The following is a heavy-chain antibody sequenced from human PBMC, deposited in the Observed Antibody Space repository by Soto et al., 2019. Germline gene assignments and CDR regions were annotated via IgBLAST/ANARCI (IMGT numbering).Heavy chain of an antibody. D-gene: IGHD3-22*01. Sequence: GGSLRLSCTASGFNFSSYGMHWVRQAPGKGLEWVAVISYDGSNKYYADSVKGRFTISRDNSKNTLYLQMNSLRAEDTAVYYCAKEVTMILLNWFDPWGQGTLVTVSS. CDR1: GFNFSSYG. J-gene: IGHJ5*02. V-gene: IGHV3-30*18. CDR3: AKEVTMILLNWFDP. CDR2: ISYDGSNK.